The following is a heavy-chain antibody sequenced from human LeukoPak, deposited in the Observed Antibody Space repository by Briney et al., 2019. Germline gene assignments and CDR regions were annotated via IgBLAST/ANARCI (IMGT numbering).Heavy chain of an antibody. D-gene: IGHD1-7*01. CDR3: ARANWNWEHYYYGMDV. Sequence: GASVKVSCKASGYTFTSYDINWVRQATGQGLEWMGWMNPNSGNTGYAQKFQGRVTMTRNTSISTAYMELSSLGSEDTAVYYCARANWNWEHYYYGMDVWGQGTTVTVSS. CDR1: GYTFTSYD. J-gene: IGHJ6*02. V-gene: IGHV1-8*01. CDR2: MNPNSGNT.